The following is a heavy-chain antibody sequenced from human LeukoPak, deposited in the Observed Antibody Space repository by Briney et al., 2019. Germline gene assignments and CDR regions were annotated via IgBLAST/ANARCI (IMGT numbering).Heavy chain of an antibody. CDR3: ARVRVFAKLSVVRPREVNCFDP. V-gene: IGHV3-21*04. Sequence: GGSLRPSCAPSAFTFSSNTMNWVRQPPGKGLKWASSISSSTSNKYYADSVKGRFTISRDNAKNSLYLQMNSLRAEDTALYYCARVRVFAKLSVVRPREVNCFDPWGQGTLVTVSS. D-gene: IGHD2-21*01. CDR2: ISSSTSNK. CDR1: AFTFSSNT. J-gene: IGHJ5*02.